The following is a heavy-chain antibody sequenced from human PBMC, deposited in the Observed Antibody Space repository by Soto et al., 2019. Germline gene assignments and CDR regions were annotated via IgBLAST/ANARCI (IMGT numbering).Heavy chain of an antibody. D-gene: IGHD1-1*01. CDR1: GAYVSSGSHY. CDR3: ARDWAGTTDS. Sequence: SETLSLTCTVSGAYVSSGSHYWTWIRQPPGKGLEWIGYIYYSGSTNYNPSLKSRLSISVGASKNQFYLKLTSVTPEDTAVYYCARDWAGTTDSWGQGTLVTVSS. V-gene: IGHV4-61*01. J-gene: IGHJ4*02. CDR2: IYYSGST.